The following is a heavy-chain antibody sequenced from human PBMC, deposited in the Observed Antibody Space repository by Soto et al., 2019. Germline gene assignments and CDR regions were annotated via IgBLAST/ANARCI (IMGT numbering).Heavy chain of an antibody. J-gene: IGHJ4*02. D-gene: IGHD3-10*02. CDR3: ARSYVTSRPIDF. CDR1: GYSLTSYY. CDR2: ANPSDGST. Sequence: AAVKVSCKACGYSLTSYYMHWVRQAPGQGLEWVGIANPSDGSTNYAQKFQGRVTMTSDTSTSTVYMEMSSLRSEDTAMYYCARSYVTSRPIDFWGQGTLVTVSS. V-gene: IGHV1-46*01.